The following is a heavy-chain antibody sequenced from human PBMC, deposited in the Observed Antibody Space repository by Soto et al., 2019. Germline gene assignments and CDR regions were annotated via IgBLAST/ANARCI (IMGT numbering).Heavy chain of an antibody. J-gene: IGHJ6*03. CDR3: ARGEGDIVVVPAAMGGYYYYMDV. CDR2: IYYSGST. CDR1: GGSISSYY. V-gene: IGHV4-59*01. D-gene: IGHD2-2*01. Sequence: QVQLQESGPGLVKPSETLSLTCAVSGGSISSYYWSWIRQPPGQGLEWIGYIYYSGSTNYNPSLKSRVTIAVDTSKNQFSLKLSSVTAADTAVYYCARGEGDIVVVPAAMGGYYYYMDVWGKGTTVTVSS.